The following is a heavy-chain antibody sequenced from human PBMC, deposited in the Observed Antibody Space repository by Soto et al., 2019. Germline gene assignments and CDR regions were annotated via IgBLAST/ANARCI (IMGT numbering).Heavy chain of an antibody. J-gene: IGHJ5*02. Sequence: QVQLQQWGAGLLKPSETLSLTCAVYGGSFSGYYWSWIRQPPGKGLEWIGEINHSGSTNYNPSLKSRVTISLDTPKNQFSLKLSSVTAAVTAVYYCARGPQAYVRFFDWSHPRPHWFDPWGQGTLVTVSS. CDR2: INHSGST. V-gene: IGHV4-34*01. CDR3: ARGPQAYVRFFDWSHPRPHWFDP. D-gene: IGHD3-9*01. CDR1: GGSFSGYY.